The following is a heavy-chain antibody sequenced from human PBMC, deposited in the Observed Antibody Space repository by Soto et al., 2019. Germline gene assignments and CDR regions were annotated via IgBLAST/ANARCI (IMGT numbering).Heavy chain of an antibody. J-gene: IGHJ5*02. CDR1: GGSISSYY. V-gene: IGHV4-59*01. D-gene: IGHD1-26*01. Sequence: PSETLSLTCTVSGGSISSYYWNWIRQSPGKGLEWIGYVYYTGSTNYNPSLKSRVTISLDTSKNQFSLILSSVTAADTAMYYCARDPSGHRRLYRFDPWGPGTLVTVSS. CDR3: ARDPSGHRRLYRFDP. CDR2: VYYTGST.